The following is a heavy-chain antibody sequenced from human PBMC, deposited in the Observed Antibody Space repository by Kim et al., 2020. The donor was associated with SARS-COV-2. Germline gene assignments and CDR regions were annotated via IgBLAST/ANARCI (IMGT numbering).Heavy chain of an antibody. CDR3: ATNPIKNNGP. D-gene: IGHD1-1*01. J-gene: IGHJ5*02. Sequence: ASVKVSCKSSGYTFSNYEINWVRQATGQGLEWLGWMNPNSGKTRHSERFQGRIILSRNISISTAYMELSSLTSQDTAVYYCATNPIKNNGPCGQGTLVNV. CDR1: GYTFSNYE. CDR2: MNPNSGKT. V-gene: IGHV1-8*01.